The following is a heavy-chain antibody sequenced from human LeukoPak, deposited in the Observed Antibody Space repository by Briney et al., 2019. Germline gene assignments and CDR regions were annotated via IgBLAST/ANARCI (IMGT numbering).Heavy chain of an antibody. CDR3: AKDGSDYEGFDY. Sequence: GGSLRLSCAASGFTFSSYGINWVRQAPGKGLEWVSYISSSSSTRYYADSVKGRFTISRDTAKNSLYLQMNSLRAEDTALYYCAKDGSDYEGFDYWGQGTLVTVSS. CDR2: ISSSSSTR. D-gene: IGHD5-12*01. V-gene: IGHV3-48*01. J-gene: IGHJ4*02. CDR1: GFTFSSYG.